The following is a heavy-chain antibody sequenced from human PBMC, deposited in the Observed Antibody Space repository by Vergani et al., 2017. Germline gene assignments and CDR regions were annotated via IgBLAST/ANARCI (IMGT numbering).Heavy chain of an antibody. CDR3: VRTEYCTGIACNTRFDS. CDR1: GFSFNTYW. D-gene: IGHD2-8*02. V-gene: IGHV3-74*03. J-gene: IGHJ5*01. Sequence: EVQLVESGGGSVQSGGSLRLSCVASGFSFNTYWMHWVRQVPGKGLLWVARIDEYGNRATYGVFETGRFTISRDNAKNTVFLQMNNLRADDAGVYYCVRTEYCTGIACNTRFDSWGQGTLVTVSS. CDR2: IDEYGNRA.